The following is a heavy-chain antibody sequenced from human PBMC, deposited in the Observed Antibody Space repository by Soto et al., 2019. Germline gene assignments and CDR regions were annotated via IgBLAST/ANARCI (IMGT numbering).Heavy chain of an antibody. CDR2: ISAYNGNT. V-gene: IGHV1-18*01. J-gene: IGHJ3*02. D-gene: IGHD3-3*01. CDR3: ASTTIFGLFDI. CDR1: GYTFTSYG. Sequence: GASVKVSCKASGYTFTSYGISWVRQAPGQGLEWMGWISAYNGNTNYTQKLQGRVTMTTDTSTSTAYMELRSLRSDDTAVYYCASTTIFGLFDIWGQGTMVTVSS.